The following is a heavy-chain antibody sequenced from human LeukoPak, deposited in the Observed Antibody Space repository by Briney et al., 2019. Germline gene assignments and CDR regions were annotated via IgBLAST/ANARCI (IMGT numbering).Heavy chain of an antibody. CDR2: IAPSSGTT. J-gene: IGHJ4*02. CDR3: ARASGSSAVPFDX. CDR1: GYTFTSNY. V-gene: IGHV1-46*01. D-gene: IGHD3-10*01. Sequence: ASVKVSCKASGYTFTSNYMHWVRQAPGQGLEWMGVIAPSSGTTSYAQKFQGRVTMTRDTSTSTLYMELNSLTSEDTAVYYCARASGSSAVPFDXWGQGTLVTVX.